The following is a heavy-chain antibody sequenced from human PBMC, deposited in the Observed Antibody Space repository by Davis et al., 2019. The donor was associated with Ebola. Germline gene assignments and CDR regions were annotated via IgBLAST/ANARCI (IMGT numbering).Heavy chain of an antibody. V-gene: IGHV1-46*01. CDR3: ARAFRIGWFDP. CDR2: INPSGGST. D-gene: IGHD3-10*01. CDR1: GYTFTSYY. Sequence: ASVKVSCKASGYTFTSYYMHWVRQAPGQGLEWMGIINPSGGSTSYAQKFQGRVTMTRDTSTSTVYMELSSQRSEDTAVYYCARAFRIGWFDPWGQGTLVTVSS. J-gene: IGHJ5*02.